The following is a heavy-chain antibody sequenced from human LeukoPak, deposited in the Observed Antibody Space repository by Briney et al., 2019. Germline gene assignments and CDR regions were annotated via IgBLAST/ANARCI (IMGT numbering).Heavy chain of an antibody. CDR3: AKSNHITMVRGVIIDP. V-gene: IGHV3-23*01. J-gene: IGHJ5*02. CDR1: GFTFSSYG. Sequence: GGSLRLPCAASGFTFSSYGMHWVRQAPGKGLEWVSAISGSGGSTYYADSVKGRFTISRDNSKNTLYLQMNSLRAEDTAVYYCAKSNHITMVRGVIIDPWGQGALVTVFS. D-gene: IGHD3-10*01. CDR2: ISGSGGST.